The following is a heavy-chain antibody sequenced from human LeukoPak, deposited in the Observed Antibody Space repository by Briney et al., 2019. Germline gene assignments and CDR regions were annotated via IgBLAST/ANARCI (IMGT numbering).Heavy chain of an antibody. CDR2: INPNSGGT. D-gene: IGHD2-2*01. CDR1: GYTFTGYY. V-gene: IGHV1-2*02. Sequence: GASVKVSCKASGYTFTGYYMHWVRQAPGQGLEWMGWINPNSGGTNYAQKFQGRVTMTRDTSISTAYMELSRLRSDDTAVYYCARVPWSSKELNWFDSWGQGTLVTVSS. CDR3: ARVPWSSKELNWFDS. J-gene: IGHJ5*01.